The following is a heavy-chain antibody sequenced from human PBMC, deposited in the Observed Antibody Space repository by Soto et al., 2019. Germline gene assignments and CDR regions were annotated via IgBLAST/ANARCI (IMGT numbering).Heavy chain of an antibody. CDR2: IYYSGST. V-gene: IGHV4-59*01. J-gene: IGHJ4*02. Sequence: SETLSLTCAVSGCSISSYYWSWIRQPPGKGLEWIGYIYYSGSTNYNPSLKSRVTISVDTSKNQFSLKLSSVTAADTAVYYCARGSRPVIFDHWGQGTLVTVSS. CDR1: GCSISSYY. CDR3: ARGSRPVIFDH. D-gene: IGHD6-25*01.